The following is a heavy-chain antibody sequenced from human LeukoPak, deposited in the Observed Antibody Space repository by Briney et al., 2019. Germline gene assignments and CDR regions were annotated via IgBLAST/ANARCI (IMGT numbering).Heavy chain of an antibody. V-gene: IGHV1-8*01. CDR2: MNPNSGNT. Sequence: ASVKVPCKASGYTFTSYDINWVRQATGQGLEWMGWMNPNSGNTGYAQKFQGRVTMTRNTSISTAYMELSSLRSEDTAVYYCVLWFGEDYYYYYMDVWGKGTTVTISS. CDR1: GYTFTSYD. J-gene: IGHJ6*03. CDR3: VLWFGEDYYYYYMDV. D-gene: IGHD3-10*01.